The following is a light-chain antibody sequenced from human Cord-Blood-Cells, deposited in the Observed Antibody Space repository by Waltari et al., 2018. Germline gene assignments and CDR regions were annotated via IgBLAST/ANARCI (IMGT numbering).Light chain of an antibody. CDR2: VAS. Sequence: EIVMTQSPATLSVSPGERATLSSRARPSVSSNFAWYQQKPGQAPRLLIYVASTRATGIPARFSGSGSGTEFTLTISSLQSEDFAVYYCQQYNNWPPLTFGGGTKVEIK. CDR3: QQYNNWPPLT. J-gene: IGKJ4*01. CDR1: PSVSSN. V-gene: IGKV3-15*01.